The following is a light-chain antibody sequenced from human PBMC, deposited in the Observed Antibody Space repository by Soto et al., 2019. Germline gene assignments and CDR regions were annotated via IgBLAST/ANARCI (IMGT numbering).Light chain of an antibody. J-gene: IGLJ1*01. V-gene: IGLV2-14*01. CDR3: GSFSSTTTLYV. CDR1: SGDVGSHNY. Sequence: QSALTQPASVSGSPGQSITISCTGTSGDVGSHNYVSWYQHHPGKAPKLMIYEVSNRPSGVSTRFSGSKSGNTASLTISGLQAEDEADYHCGSFSSTTTLYVFGTGTKVTVL. CDR2: EVS.